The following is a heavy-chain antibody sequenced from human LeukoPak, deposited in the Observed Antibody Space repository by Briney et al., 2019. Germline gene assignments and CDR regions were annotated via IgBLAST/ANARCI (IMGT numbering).Heavy chain of an antibody. D-gene: IGHD3-10*01. CDR3: ARGSLDFDC. CDR2: MSYSGST. Sequence: SETLSLTCTVSGGSISTYFWSWIRQHPGKGLEWIGYMSYSGSTYYNPSLKSRVTMSVDTSKTQFSLNLSSVTAADTAVYYCARGSLDFDCWGQGTLVTVSS. J-gene: IGHJ4*02. V-gene: IGHV4-59*06. CDR1: GGSISTYF.